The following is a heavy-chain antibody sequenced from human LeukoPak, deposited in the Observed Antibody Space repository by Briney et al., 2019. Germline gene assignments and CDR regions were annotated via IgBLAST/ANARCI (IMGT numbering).Heavy chain of an antibody. CDR2: IYYSGST. J-gene: IGHJ3*02. Sequence: SQTLSLTCTVSGGSISSGDYYWSWIRQPPGKGLEWIGYIYYSGSTYYNPSLKSRVTISEDTSKNQFSLKLSSVTAADTAVYYCARDAPYSSGWSRSDAFDIWGQGTMVTVSS. D-gene: IGHD6-19*01. V-gene: IGHV4-30-4*01. CDR1: GGSISSGDYY. CDR3: ARDAPYSSGWSRSDAFDI.